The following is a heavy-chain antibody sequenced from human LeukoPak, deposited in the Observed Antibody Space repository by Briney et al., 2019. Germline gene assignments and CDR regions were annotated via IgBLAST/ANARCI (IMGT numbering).Heavy chain of an antibody. CDR1: GGSISSYY. D-gene: IGHD3-16*01. V-gene: IGHV4-59*01. Sequence: SETLSLTCIVSGGSISSYYWSWIRQPPGKGLEWIGYMSNSGSTNYNPSLKSRVTISVDTSKNQFSLRLSSVTAADTAVYYCARASEEASYDRMDVWGQGTTVTVSS. J-gene: IGHJ6*02. CDR3: ARASEEASYDRMDV. CDR2: MSNSGST.